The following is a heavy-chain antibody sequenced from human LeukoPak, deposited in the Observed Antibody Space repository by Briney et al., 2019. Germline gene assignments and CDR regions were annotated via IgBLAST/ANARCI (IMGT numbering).Heavy chain of an antibody. Sequence: GASVKVSFKASGYTFTGYYMHWVRQAPGQGLAWMGWINPNSGGTNYAQKFQGRVTMTRDTSISTAYMELSRLRSDDTAVYYCAKNYYGSGSYLWYFDLWGRGTLVTVSS. J-gene: IGHJ2*01. CDR1: GYTFTGYY. D-gene: IGHD3-10*01. CDR2: INPNSGGT. CDR3: AKNYYGSGSYLWYFDL. V-gene: IGHV1-2*02.